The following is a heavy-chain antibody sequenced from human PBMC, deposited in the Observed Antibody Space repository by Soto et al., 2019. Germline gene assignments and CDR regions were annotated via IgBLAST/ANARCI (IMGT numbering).Heavy chain of an antibody. J-gene: IGHJ4*02. D-gene: IGHD6-13*01. Sequence: GGSLRLSCEASGFTFSTYWMHWVRQAPGKGLEWVSRIFGDGSITNYADSVKGRFTISRENAKNTLYLQMSSLSAEDTAVYYCTRLQTAEAGPIDWGQGTMVTVYS. CDR3: TRLQTAEAGPID. CDR2: IFGDGSIT. V-gene: IGHV3-74*01. CDR1: GFTFSTYW.